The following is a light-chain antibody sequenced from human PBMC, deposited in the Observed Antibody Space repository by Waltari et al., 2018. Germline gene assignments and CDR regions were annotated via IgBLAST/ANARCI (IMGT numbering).Light chain of an antibody. Sequence: EIVMTQSPVTLSVSPGERATLPCRSSPSVRSSFAWFQQKPGQAPRLLIYGASTRATDIPARFTGSVSGTEFTLTISSMQSEDFAVYYCQQYNDWPPYTFGQGTKLEIK. CDR2: GAS. CDR3: QQYNDWPPYT. J-gene: IGKJ2*01. V-gene: IGKV3-15*01. CDR1: PSVRSS.